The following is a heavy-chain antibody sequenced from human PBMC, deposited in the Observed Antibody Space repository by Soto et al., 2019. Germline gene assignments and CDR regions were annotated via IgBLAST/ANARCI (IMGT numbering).Heavy chain of an antibody. CDR1: GAALNSGNYY. CDR2: IYGSGAV. D-gene: IGHD2-21*01. V-gene: IGHV4-31*03. CDR3: ARLRIATNNYKWFDP. Sequence: SETLSLTCSVSGAALNSGNYYWSWIRQVPGKGREWIGHIYGSGAVDYNPSRRDRITNSQYTSERQFSLNLRLVTAADTAVYYCARLRIATNNYKWFDPWGQGTLVTVSS. J-gene: IGHJ5*02.